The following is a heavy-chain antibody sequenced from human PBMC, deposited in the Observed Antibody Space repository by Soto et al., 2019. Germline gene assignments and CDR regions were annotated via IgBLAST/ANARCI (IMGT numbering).Heavy chain of an antibody. CDR2: LSGSGGSR. J-gene: IGHJ4*02. V-gene: IGHV3-23*01. D-gene: IGHD3-16*02. Sequence: SYAPSGFYFCRYPMTPGRQAQGKGLEWVSALSGSGGSRYYADSVKVRFTISTDTSKHPLWLQMNSPRAEDAAVYYCAKDHDMFTFGGVIGPFEYWGVGILVTV. CDR1: GFYFCRYP. CDR3: AKDHDMFTFGGVIGPFEY.